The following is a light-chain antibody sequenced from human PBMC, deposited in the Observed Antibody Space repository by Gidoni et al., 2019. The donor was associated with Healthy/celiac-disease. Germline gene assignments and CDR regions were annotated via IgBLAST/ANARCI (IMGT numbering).Light chain of an antibody. CDR1: ALPKQY. Sequence: SYELTQPPSVSVSPGQTARITCSGDALPKQYAYWYQQKPGQAPVLVIYKDSERPSGIPERFSGSSSGTTVTLTISVVQAEDEADYYCQSADSSGTYPYVVFGGGTKLTVL. V-gene: IGLV3-25*03. J-gene: IGLJ2*01. CDR2: KDS. CDR3: QSADSSGTYPYVV.